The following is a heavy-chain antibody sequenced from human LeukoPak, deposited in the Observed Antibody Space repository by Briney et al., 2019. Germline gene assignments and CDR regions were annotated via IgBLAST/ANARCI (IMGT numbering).Heavy chain of an antibody. CDR2: IKQDGSEK. CDR3: ARSWSSFDY. V-gene: IGHV3-7*01. D-gene: IGHD3-3*01. J-gene: IGHJ4*02. Sequence: HPGGSLRLSCAASGFTFSSYSMNWVRQAPGKGLEWVANIKQDGSEKYYVDSVKGRFTISRDNAKNSLYLQMNSLRAEDTAVYYCARSWSSFDYWGQGTLVTVSS. CDR1: GFTFSSYS.